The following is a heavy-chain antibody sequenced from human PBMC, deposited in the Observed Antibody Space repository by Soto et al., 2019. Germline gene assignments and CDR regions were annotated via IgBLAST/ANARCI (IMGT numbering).Heavy chain of an antibody. CDR1: GFSFSTPGVG. CDR2: IYWDDDR. J-gene: IGHJ5*02. CDR3: VSRSFPERFDP. Sequence: QITLKESGPTLVKTTQTLTLTCTFSGFSFSTPGVGVGWIRQPPGEDPEWLALIYWDDDRRYSPSLRSRLTITKDTSKTQVVLTMTNMDPVATATHYCVSRSFPERFDPWGRGLLVTVSS. D-gene: IGHD3-10*01. V-gene: IGHV2-5*02.